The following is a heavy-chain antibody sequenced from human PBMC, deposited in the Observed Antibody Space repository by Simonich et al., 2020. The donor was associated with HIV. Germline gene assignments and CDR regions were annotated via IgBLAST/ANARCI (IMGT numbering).Heavy chain of an antibody. J-gene: IGHJ4*02. Sequence: QVQLQQWGAGLLKPSETLSITCAVYGGSFNGYYWSWIRQSPEKGLEWIGEINHSGITNYNPALESRVTILVDTSKNQFSLKWSSVTAADTAVYFCARTGDRVFDYWGQGILVTVSS. CDR3: ARTGDRVFDY. V-gene: IGHV4-34*01. CDR1: GGSFNGYY. D-gene: IGHD1-1*01. CDR2: INHSGIT.